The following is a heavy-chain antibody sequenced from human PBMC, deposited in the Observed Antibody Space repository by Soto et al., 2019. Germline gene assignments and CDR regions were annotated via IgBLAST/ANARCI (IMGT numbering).Heavy chain of an antibody. D-gene: IGHD2-8*01. Sequence: SETLSLTCTVSGGSISSSSYYWGWIRQPPGKGLEWIGSIYYSGSTYYNPSLKSRVTISVDTSKNQFSLKLSSVTAADTAVYYCARQGYCTNGVCYVGFDYWGQGTLVTVSS. CDR2: IYYSGST. J-gene: IGHJ4*02. CDR3: ARQGYCTNGVCYVGFDY. CDR1: GGSISSSSYY. V-gene: IGHV4-39*01.